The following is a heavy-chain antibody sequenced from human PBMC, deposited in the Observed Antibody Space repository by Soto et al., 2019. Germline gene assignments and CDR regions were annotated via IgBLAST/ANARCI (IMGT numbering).Heavy chain of an antibody. CDR2: IYYSGST. V-gene: IGHV4-31*03. CDR3: ARVEYIVATIRIDP. D-gene: IGHD5-12*01. Sequence: PSETLSLTCTVSGGSISSGGYYWSWIRQHPGKGLEWIGYIYYSGSTYYNPSLKSRVTISVDTSKNQFSLKLSSVTAADTAVYYCARVEYIVATIRIDPWGQGTLVTVSS. CDR1: GGSISSGGYY. J-gene: IGHJ5*02.